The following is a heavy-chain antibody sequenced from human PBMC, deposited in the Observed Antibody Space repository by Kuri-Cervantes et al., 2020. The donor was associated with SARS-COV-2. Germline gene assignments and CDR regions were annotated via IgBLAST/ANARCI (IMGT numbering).Heavy chain of an antibody. CDR1: GFTFSSYS. D-gene: IGHD2-2*01. CDR3: ARGYCSSNSCPPYYYYGMDV. J-gene: IGHJ6*02. Sequence: GGSLRLSCAASGFTFSSYSMNWVRQAPGKGLEWVSYISSSSSTIYYADSVKGRFTISRDNAKNSLYLQMNSLRDEDTAVYYCARGYCSSNSCPPYYYYGMDVWGQGTTVTVSS. CDR2: ISSSSSTI. V-gene: IGHV3-48*02.